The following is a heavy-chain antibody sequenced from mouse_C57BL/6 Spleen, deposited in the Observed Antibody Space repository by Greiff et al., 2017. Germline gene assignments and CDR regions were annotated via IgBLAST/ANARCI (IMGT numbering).Heavy chain of an antibody. D-gene: IGHD2-3*01. CDR3: ARSVTEGYFDY. CDR1: GYAFSSYW. J-gene: IGHJ2*01. V-gene: IGHV1-80*01. Sequence: QVQLQQSGAELVKPGASVKISCKASGYAFSSYWMNWVKQRPGKGLEWIGQIYPGDGDTNYNGKFKGKATLTADKSSSTAYMQLSSLTSEDSAVYFCARSVTEGYFDYWGQGTTLTVSS. CDR2: IYPGDGDT.